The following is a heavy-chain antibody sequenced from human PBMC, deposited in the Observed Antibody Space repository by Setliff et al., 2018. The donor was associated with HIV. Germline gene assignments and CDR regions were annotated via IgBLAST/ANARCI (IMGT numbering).Heavy chain of an antibody. D-gene: IGHD6-25*01. CDR1: GFSFSNSA. Sequence: GGSLRLSCAASGFSFSNSAMHWVRQASGKGLEWVGRIRTKANSYATAYGAAVKGRFTISRDDFRNTVDLQINNLKPEDTAVYYCAQDGDYRSGDYDSFDIWGQGTMVTISS. CDR3: AQDGDYRSGDYDSFDI. J-gene: IGHJ3*02. CDR2: IRTKANSYAT. V-gene: IGHV3-73*01.